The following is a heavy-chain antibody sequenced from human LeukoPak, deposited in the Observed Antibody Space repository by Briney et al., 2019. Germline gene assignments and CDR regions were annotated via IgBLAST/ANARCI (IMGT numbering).Heavy chain of an antibody. D-gene: IGHD4-17*01. Sequence: ASVKVSCRASGYTFTSYDINWVRQATGQGLEWMGWMDPNSGNTGYAQKFQGRVTMTRDTSISTAYMGLSSLTSEDTAVYYCARTDGDFDYWGQGTLVTVSS. CDR1: GYTFTSYD. CDR2: MDPNSGNT. V-gene: IGHV1-8*01. CDR3: ARTDGDFDY. J-gene: IGHJ4*02.